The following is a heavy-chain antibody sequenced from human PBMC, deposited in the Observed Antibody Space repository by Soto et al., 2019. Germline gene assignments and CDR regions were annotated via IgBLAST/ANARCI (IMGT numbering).Heavy chain of an antibody. D-gene: IGHD3-22*01. V-gene: IGHV3-30*18. CDR3: AKGADSSGYWFDY. CDR1: GFTFSSYG. Sequence: GGSLRLSCAASGFTFSSYGMHWVRQAPGKGLEWVAVISYDGSNKYYADSVKGRFTISRDNSKNTLYLQMNSLRAEDTAVYYCAKGADSSGYWFDYWGQGTLVTVSS. J-gene: IGHJ4*02. CDR2: ISYDGSNK.